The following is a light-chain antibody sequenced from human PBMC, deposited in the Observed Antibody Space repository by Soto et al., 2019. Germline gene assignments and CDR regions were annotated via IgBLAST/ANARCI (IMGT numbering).Light chain of an antibody. CDR1: QSISSY. CDR2: AAS. CDR3: QQYYSYPPT. J-gene: IGKJ5*01. Sequence: DIQVTQYPSTLSSSVGERVTITCRASQSISSYLAWYQQKPGKAPKLLIYAASTLQSGVPSRFSGSGSGTDFTLTISCLQSEDFATYYCQQYYSYPPTFGQGTRLEIK. V-gene: IGKV1-9*01.